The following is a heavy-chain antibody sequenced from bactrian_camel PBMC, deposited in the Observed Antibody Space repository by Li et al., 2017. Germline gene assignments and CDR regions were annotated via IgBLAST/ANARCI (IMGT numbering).Heavy chain of an antibody. V-gene: IGHV3S1*01. CDR2: IDAIGRTT. Sequence: HVQLVESGGGLVQPGGSLRLACEGSGFTFSNYYIYWVRQAPGKGLDWVASIDAIGRTTYYADSVKGRFTISRDNAKNTVYLQMNSPKSEDTALYYCATTRPRIATMSEGYWGQGTQVTVS. J-gene: IGHJ4*01. D-gene: IGHD4*01. CDR1: GFTFSNYY. CDR3: ATTRPRIATMSEGY.